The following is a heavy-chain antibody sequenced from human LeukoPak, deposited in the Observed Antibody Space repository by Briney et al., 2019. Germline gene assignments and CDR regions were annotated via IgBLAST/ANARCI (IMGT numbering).Heavy chain of an antibody. CDR1: EYTFTSYY. J-gene: IGHJ3*02. V-gene: IGHV1-46*01. D-gene: IGHD3-22*01. CDR3: ATDPHSSGYSYAFDI. CDR2: INPSGGST. Sequence: ASVKVSCKASEYTFTSYYMHWVRQAPGQGLEWMGIINPSGGSTSYAQKFQGRVTMIRDMSTSTVYMELSSLRSEDTAVYYGATDPHSSGYSYAFDIWGQGTMVTVSS.